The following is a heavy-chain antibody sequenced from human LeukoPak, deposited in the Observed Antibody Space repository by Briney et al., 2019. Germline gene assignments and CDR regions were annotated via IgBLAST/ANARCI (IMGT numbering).Heavy chain of an antibody. V-gene: IGHV1-18*01. J-gene: IGHJ3*01. CDR2: TNPSTGSA. D-gene: IGHD2-21*01. CDR3: AIGQGVIAWGGADVYDV. CDR1: GYTFNTYG. Sequence: GASVNVSCQASGYTFNTYGLAWVRQAPGQGLEWMGWTNPSTGSAEYAQKFQSRVTLPTDSSTSTPYLDLSGLRSDDAATYYCAIGQGVIAWGGADVYDVWGQGTTVIVSS.